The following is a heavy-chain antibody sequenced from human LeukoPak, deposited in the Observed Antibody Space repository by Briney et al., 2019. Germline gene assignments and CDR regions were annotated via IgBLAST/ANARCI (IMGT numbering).Heavy chain of an antibody. J-gene: IGHJ5*02. Sequence: AASVKVSSKASGYTFTIYYMHWVRQAPGQGLEWMGIINPSGGSPSYAQKFQGRVTMTRDTSTSTVYMELSSLRSEDTAVYYCASFTGSSRAFGEFEPWGQGTLVTVSS. CDR2: INPSGGSP. CDR1: GYTFTIYY. D-gene: IGHD3-10*01. CDR3: ASFTGSSRAFGEFEP. V-gene: IGHV1-46*01.